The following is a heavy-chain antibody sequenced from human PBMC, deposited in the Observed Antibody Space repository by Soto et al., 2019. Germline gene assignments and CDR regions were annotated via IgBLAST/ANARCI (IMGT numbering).Heavy chain of an antibody. J-gene: IGHJ3*02. CDR3: ARLLYYYDSSGYGAFDI. CDR1: GGSISSSSYY. D-gene: IGHD3-22*01. CDR2: IYYSGST. V-gene: IGHV4-39*01. Sequence: KASETLSLTCTVSGGSISSSSYYWGWIRQPPGKGLEWIGSIYYSGSTYYNPSLKSRVTISVDTSKNQFSLKLSSVTAADTAVYYCARLLYYYDSSGYGAFDIWGQGTMVTVSS.